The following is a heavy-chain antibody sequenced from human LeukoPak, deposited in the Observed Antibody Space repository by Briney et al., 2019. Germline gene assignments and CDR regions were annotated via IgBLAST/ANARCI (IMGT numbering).Heavy chain of an antibody. Sequence: PGRSLRLSCAASGFTFSSYGMHWVRQAPGKGLEWVAVISYDGSNKYYADSVKGRFTISRDNSKNTLYLQMNSLRAEDTAVYYCAKDVELLWFGESCRPDYWGQGTLVTVSS. CDR1: GFTFSSYG. CDR2: ISYDGSNK. CDR3: AKDVELLWFGESCRPDY. J-gene: IGHJ4*02. V-gene: IGHV3-30*18. D-gene: IGHD3-10*01.